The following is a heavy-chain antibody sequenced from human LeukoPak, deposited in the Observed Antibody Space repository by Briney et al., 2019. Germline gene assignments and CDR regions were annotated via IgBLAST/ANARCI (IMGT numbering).Heavy chain of an antibody. CDR2: IRYDGSNK. CDR1: GFTFSSYG. Sequence: GGSLRLSCAASGFTFSSYGMHWVRQAPGKGLEWVAFIRYDGSNKYYADSVKGRFTISRDNSKNTLYLQMNSLRAEDTAVYYCAKVTAAAGPPCDYWGQGTLVTVSS. CDR3: AKVTAAAGPPCDY. V-gene: IGHV3-30*02. D-gene: IGHD6-13*01. J-gene: IGHJ4*02.